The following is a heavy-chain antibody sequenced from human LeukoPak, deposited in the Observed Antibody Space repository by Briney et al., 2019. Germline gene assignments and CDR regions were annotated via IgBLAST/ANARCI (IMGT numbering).Heavy chain of an antibody. CDR2: IYYSGST. Sequence: SETLSLTCTVSGGSISSYYWSWIRQPPGKGLEWIGYIYYSGSTNYNPSLKSRVTISVDTSKNQFSLKLSSVTAADTAVYYCARDDSGYLGYWGQGTLVTVSS. CDR3: ARDDSGYLGY. CDR1: GGSISSYY. D-gene: IGHD3-22*01. J-gene: IGHJ4*02. V-gene: IGHV4-59*01.